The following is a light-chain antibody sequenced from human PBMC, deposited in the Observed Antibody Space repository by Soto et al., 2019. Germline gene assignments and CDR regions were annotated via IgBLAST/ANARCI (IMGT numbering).Light chain of an antibody. CDR2: EVV. CDR1: ENDIGVYDF. J-gene: IGLJ1*01. V-gene: IGLV2-8*01. CDR3: KSYAGSNTYV. Sequence: QSVLTQPPSASGSPGQSVTISCTGTENDIGVYDFVSWYQHHPGKAPRLIIYEVVQRPSGVPDRFSGSKSGNTAALTVSGLQAADEADNFGKSYAGSNTYVFGSGTKGHRP.